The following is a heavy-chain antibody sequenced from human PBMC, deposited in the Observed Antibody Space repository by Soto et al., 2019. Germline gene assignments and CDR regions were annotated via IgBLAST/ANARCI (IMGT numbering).Heavy chain of an antibody. CDR1: GGSISSYY. J-gene: IGHJ5*01. V-gene: IGHV4-4*07. Sequence: SETLYLTCAVSGGSISSYYWSWIGQPVGKGLEWIGRIYTSGSTNYNPSLKSRVTMSVDTSKNQFSLKLSSVTAADTAVYYCARVAGDYDYVWVSYLYPRWSKCFDSWDTATLLTVS. CDR2: IYTSGST. CDR3: ARVAGDYDYVWVSYLYPRWSKCFDS. D-gene: IGHD3-16*02.